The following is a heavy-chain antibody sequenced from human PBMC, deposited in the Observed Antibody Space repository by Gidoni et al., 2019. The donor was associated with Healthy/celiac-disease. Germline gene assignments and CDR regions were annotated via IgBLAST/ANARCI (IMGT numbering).Heavy chain of an antibody. CDR1: GFTFGDYA. CDR2: IRSKAYVGTT. CDR3: TRKVWDRNYDY. V-gene: IGHV3-49*05. Sequence: EVQLVEYGGGLVKPGRSLRLSCTASGFTFGDYAMSWFRQAPGKGLEWVGFIRSKAYVGTTEYAASVKGRFTISRDDSKSIAYLQMNSLKTEDTAVYYCTRKVWDRNYDYWGQGTLVTVSS. J-gene: IGHJ4*02. D-gene: IGHD1-26*01.